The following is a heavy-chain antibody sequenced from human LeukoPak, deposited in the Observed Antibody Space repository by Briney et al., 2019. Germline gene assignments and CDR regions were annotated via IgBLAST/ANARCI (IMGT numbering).Heavy chain of an antibody. V-gene: IGHV4-4*07. CDR3: ARDSGTTGEVKFDP. CDR1: GDSISRYY. CDR2: INKGGII. Sequence: SETLSLTCTVSGDSISRYYWSWIRQPAGKGLEWIGRINKGGIITYNPSLKSRVTMSIDTSNNQFSLRLRFVTAADTAVYYCARDSGTTGEVKFDPWGQGTLVTVSS. D-gene: IGHD3-10*01. J-gene: IGHJ5*02.